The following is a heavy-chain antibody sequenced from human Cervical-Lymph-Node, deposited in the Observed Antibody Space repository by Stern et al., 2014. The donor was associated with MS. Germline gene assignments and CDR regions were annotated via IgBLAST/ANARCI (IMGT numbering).Heavy chain of an antibody. V-gene: IGHV3-74*02. CDR3: ARGVMVAATYAYDI. D-gene: IGHD2-15*01. Sequence: EVQLVESGGGLVQPGGSLRLSCAASGFTFSTYWMHWVRQAPGKGLVWVSRINSDESSTTYADSVKGRFSISRDNDKNTLYLQMNSLRAEDTAVCYCARGVMVAATYAYDIWGQGTMVTISS. CDR2: INSDESST. CDR1: GFTFSTYW. J-gene: IGHJ3*02.